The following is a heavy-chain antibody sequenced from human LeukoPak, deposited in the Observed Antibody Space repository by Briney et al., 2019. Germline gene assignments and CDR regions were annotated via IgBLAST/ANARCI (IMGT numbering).Heavy chain of an antibody. CDR1: GLTFSSYW. D-gene: IGHD1-26*01. V-gene: IGHV3-7*01. CDR2: IKQDGSEK. CDR3: ARKGGATTYGYYYYYMDV. J-gene: IGHJ6*03. Sequence: GGSLRLSCAASGLTFSSYWMSWVRQAPGKGLERVANIKQDGSEKYYVDYVKGRFTISRDNAKNSLYLQMNSLRAEDTAVYYCARKGGATTYGYYYYYMDVWGKGTTVTISS.